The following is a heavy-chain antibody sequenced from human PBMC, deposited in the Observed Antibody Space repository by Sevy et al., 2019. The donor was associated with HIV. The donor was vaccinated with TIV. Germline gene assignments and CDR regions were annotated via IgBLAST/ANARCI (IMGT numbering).Heavy chain of an antibody. CDR1: GFTFSDYY. CDR2: ISSSGSTI. J-gene: IGHJ4*02. D-gene: IGHD3-10*01. V-gene: IGHV3-11*01. CDR3: AREGSSMVRGVLFDY. Sequence: GGSLRLSCAASGFTFSDYYMSWIRQAPGKGLEWVSYISSSGSTIYYADSVKGRFTISRDNAKNSLYLQMNSLRAEDMAVYYCAREGSSMVRGVLFDYWGQGTLVTVSS.